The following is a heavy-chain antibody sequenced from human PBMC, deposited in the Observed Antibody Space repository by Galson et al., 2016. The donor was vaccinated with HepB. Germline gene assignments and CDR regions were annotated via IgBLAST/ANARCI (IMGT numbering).Heavy chain of an antibody. Sequence: SLRLSCATSGFTFSNAWMNWVRQAPGKGLEWVGRGRTKTDGGTTEYAGTVKGRFNISRDDSKNTLFLRVNSLETEDTAVYYCTRGLSSDYWGQGTLVTVSS. J-gene: IGHJ4*02. V-gene: IGHV3-15*01. CDR3: TRGLSSDY. CDR2: GRTKTDGGTT. CDR1: GFTFSNAW. D-gene: IGHD3-10*01.